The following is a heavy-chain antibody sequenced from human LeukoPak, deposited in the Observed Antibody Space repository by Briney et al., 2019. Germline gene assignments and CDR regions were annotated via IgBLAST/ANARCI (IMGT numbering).Heavy chain of an antibody. CDR1: GGTFSSYG. D-gene: IGHD1-26*01. CDR3: VRVFIGWELLDH. J-gene: IGHJ4*02. Sequence: SVKVSCKASGGTFSSYGISWVRQAPGQGPEWMGGITPLFGTDKYAQKFQERVTITADESTSTAFMELNSLRSEDTAVYYCVRVFIGWELLDHWGQGTLVIVSS. CDR2: ITPLFGTD. V-gene: IGHV1-69*01.